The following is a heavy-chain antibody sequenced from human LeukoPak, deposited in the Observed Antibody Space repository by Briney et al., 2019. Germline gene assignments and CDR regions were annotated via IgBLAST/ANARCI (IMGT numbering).Heavy chain of an antibody. Sequence: SETLSLTFTVSGGSISSSSYYWGWIRQPPGKGLEWIGSIYYSGSTYSNPSLKSRVTISVDTSKNQFSLKLSSVTAADTAVYYCATEVRFLEWFIDYWGQGTLVTVSS. J-gene: IGHJ4*02. V-gene: IGHV4-39*01. CDR1: GGSISSSSYY. CDR3: ATEVRFLEWFIDY. CDR2: IYYSGST. D-gene: IGHD3-3*01.